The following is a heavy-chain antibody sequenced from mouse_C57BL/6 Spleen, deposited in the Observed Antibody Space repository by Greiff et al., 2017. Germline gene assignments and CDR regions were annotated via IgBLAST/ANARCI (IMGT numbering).Heavy chain of an antibody. CDR1: GYTFTSYW. CDR3: ARRAIVTYWYFDV. J-gene: IGHJ1*03. CDR2: IDPSDSYT. V-gene: IGHV1-50*01. Sequence: QVQLKQPGAELVKPGASVKLSCKASGYTFTSYWMQWVKQRPGQGLEWIGEIDPSDSYTNYNQKFKGKATLTLDTSSSTAYMQLSSLTSEDSAVYYCARRAIVTYWYFDVWGTGTTVTVSS. D-gene: IGHD2-5*01.